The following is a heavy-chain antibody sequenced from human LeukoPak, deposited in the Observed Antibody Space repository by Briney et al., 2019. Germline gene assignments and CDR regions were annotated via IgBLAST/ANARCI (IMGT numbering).Heavy chain of an antibody. J-gene: IGHJ4*02. Sequence: SETLSLTCAVYGGSFSGYYWSWIRQPPGKGLEWIGEINHSGSTNYNPSLKSRVTISVDTSKNQFSLKLSSVTAADTAVYYCARGTTRGSYGVFRSTRFDYWGQGTLVTVSS. D-gene: IGHD1-26*01. CDR3: ARGTTRGSYGVFRSTRFDY. V-gene: IGHV4-34*01. CDR1: GGSFSGYY. CDR2: INHSGST.